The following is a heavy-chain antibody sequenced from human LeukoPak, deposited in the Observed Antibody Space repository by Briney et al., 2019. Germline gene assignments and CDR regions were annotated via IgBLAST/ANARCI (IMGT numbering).Heavy chain of an antibody. V-gene: IGHV4-34*01. J-gene: IGHJ4*02. Sequence: PSETLSLTCAVYGGSFSGYYWSWIRQPPGNGLEWIGEINPSGSTNHHPSLKGRVTMSVDTSKNQFSLKLSSVTAADTAVYYCARLSGSQTTPYWGQGTLVTVSS. CDR1: GGSFSGYY. CDR3: ARLSGSQTTPY. D-gene: IGHD1-26*01. CDR2: INPSGST.